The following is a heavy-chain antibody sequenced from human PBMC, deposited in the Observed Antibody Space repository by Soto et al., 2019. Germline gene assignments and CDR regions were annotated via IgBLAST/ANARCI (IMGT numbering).Heavy chain of an antibody. Sequence: QVQLVQSGAEVRQPASSVKVSSKTSGGTFSSYAISWVRQAPGQGLEWMGGIVPIVDTSTYAQKFQGRVMITADESTSTVYMELSSLRSDDTAVYYCVRVVAIPGYPDNWGQGTLVTVSS. CDR3: VRVVAIPGYPDN. J-gene: IGHJ4*02. D-gene: IGHD5-12*01. CDR1: GGTFSSYA. V-gene: IGHV1-69*12. CDR2: IVPIVDTS.